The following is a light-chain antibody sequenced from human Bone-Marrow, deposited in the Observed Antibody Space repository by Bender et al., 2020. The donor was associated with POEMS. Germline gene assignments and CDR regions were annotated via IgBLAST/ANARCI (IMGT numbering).Light chain of an antibody. CDR1: SGDVRGYNF. CDR2: DVS. V-gene: IGLV2-14*01. J-gene: IGLJ1*01. CDR3: ASYTSSATLV. Sequence: QSALTQPASVSGSPGQSITISCTGSSGDVRGYNFVSWYQRHPGKAPTLIISDVSNRPSGVSDRFSGSKSGNTASLTISGLQPEDEADYYCASYTSSATLVFGTGTKVTVL.